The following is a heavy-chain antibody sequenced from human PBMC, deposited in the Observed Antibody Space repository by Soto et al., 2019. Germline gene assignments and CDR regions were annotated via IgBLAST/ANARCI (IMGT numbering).Heavy chain of an antibody. V-gene: IGHV1-69*04. CDR1: GGTFSSYA. CDR3: AGTHSGGGITGTTTDY. Sequence: ASVKVSCKASGGTFSSYAISWVRQAPGQGLEWMGRIIPILGIANYAQKFQGRVTITADKSTSTAYMELSSLRSEDTAVYYCAGTHSGGGITGTTTDYWGQGTLVTVSS. J-gene: IGHJ4*02. D-gene: IGHD1-7*01. CDR2: IIPILGIA.